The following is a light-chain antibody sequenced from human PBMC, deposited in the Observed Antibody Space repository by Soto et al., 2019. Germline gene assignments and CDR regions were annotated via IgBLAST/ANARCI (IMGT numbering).Light chain of an antibody. CDR1: QSISSY. CDR3: QQSYINLT. Sequence: DIQMTQSPSSLSASVRDRVTITCRASQSISSYLNWYQQKPGKAPKLLIYAASSLQSGVPSRFSGSGSGTYFTLTISSLQPEDFATYYCQQSYINLTFGAGTEVDIK. V-gene: IGKV1-39*01. CDR2: AAS. J-gene: IGKJ3*01.